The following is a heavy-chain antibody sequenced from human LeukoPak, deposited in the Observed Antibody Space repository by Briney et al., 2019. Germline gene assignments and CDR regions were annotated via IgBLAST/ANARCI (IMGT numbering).Heavy chain of an antibody. CDR3: ARVQQLGGAFDI. CDR1: GYIFSGYY. Sequence: GASLKVSCKASGYIFSGYYMHWVRQAPGQGLEWMGRINPHSGGTNYAQKSQGRVTMTRDTSISTAYMELSRLRSDDTVVYYCARVQQLGGAFDIWGQGTTVTVSS. CDR2: INPHSGGT. V-gene: IGHV1-2*05. D-gene: IGHD6-13*01. J-gene: IGHJ3*02.